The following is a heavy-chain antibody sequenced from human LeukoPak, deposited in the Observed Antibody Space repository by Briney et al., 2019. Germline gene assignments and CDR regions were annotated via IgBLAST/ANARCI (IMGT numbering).Heavy chain of an antibody. CDR3: ASDCSGGSCYSVDY. CDR1: GGSISSSSYY. V-gene: IGHV4-39*07. J-gene: IGHJ4*02. CDR2: INHSGST. D-gene: IGHD2-15*01. Sequence: PSETLSLTCTVSGGSISSSSYYWSWIRQPPGKGLEWIGEINHSGSTNYNPSLKSRVTISVDTSKNQFSLKLSSVTAADTAVYYCASDCSGGSCYSVDYWGQGTLVTVSS.